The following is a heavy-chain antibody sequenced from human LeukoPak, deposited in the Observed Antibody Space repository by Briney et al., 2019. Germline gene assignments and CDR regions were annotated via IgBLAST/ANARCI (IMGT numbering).Heavy chain of an antibody. CDR3: TTKRGYSYGYAD. CDR2: IYSGGST. Sequence: GGSLRLSCAASGFTFSNAWMNWVRQAPGKGLEWLSVIYSGGSTYYADSVKGRFTISRDNSKNTLYLQMNSLRAEDTAVYYCTTKRGYSYGYADWGQGTLVTVSS. D-gene: IGHD5-18*01. J-gene: IGHJ4*02. CDR1: GFTFSNAW. V-gene: IGHV3-66*01.